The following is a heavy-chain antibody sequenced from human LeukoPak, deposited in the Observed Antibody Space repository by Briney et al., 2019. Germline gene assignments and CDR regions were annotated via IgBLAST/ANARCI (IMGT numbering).Heavy chain of an antibody. CDR2: IYYNENT. CDR3: ASGVEMANFDI. CDR1: GGSISSYY. Sequence: ASETLSLTCTVSGGSISSYYWSWIRQPPGKGLEWIGYIYYNENTNYNPSLKSRVTISVDTSKNQFSLKLSSVTAADTAVYYCASGVEMANFDIWGQGTMVTVSS. J-gene: IGHJ3*02. D-gene: IGHD5-24*01. V-gene: IGHV4-59*01.